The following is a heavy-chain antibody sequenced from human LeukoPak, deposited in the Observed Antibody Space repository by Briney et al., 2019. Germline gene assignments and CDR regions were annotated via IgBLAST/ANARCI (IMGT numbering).Heavy chain of an antibody. J-gene: IGHJ4*02. Sequence: GGSLRLSCAASGFTFSSYAMSWVRQALGKGLEWVSGFSGSGGSTYYADPVQGRFTISRDNSKNTLYLQMNSLRAEDTAVYYCAKPRSAESPFDYWGQGTLVTVSS. CDR2: FSGSGGST. V-gene: IGHV3-23*01. CDR1: GFTFSSYA. D-gene: IGHD3-3*01. CDR3: AKPRSAESPFDY.